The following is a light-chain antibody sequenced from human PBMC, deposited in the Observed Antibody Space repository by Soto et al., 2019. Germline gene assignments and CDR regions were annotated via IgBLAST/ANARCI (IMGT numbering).Light chain of an antibody. J-gene: IGKJ1*01. CDR3: QQYNNWPRT. Sequence: EIVLTQSPATLSLSPGERATLSCRASQNVANYLDWYQQKPGQAPRLLIHGASTRATGIPARFSGNGSGTEFTLTINGLQSEDFAVYYCQQYNNWPRTFGQGTKVDIK. CDR2: GAS. V-gene: IGKV3-15*01. CDR1: QNVANY.